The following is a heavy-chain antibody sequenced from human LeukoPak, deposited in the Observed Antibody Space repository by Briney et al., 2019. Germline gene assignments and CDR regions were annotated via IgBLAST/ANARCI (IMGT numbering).Heavy chain of an antibody. CDR1: GGSISSGASD. D-gene: IGHD5-18*01. CDR2: INHSGST. V-gene: IGHV4-31*03. J-gene: IGHJ4*02. CDR3: VRAGRDTAMREEYYFDY. Sequence: SQTLSLTCTVSGGSISSGASDWGWLRQHPKRGLEWVGYINHSGSTYYNPSLGSRVTMSVDTSKNQFSLKLSSVTAADSAVYYCVRAGRDTAMREEYYFDYWGQGTLVNVSS.